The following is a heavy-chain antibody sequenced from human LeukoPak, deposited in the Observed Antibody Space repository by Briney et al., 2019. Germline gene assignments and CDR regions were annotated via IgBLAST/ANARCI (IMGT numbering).Heavy chain of an antibody. CDR1: GGSISSYY. J-gene: IGHJ4*02. CDR2: IYYSGST. V-gene: IGHV4-59*01. Sequence: SETLSLTCTVSGGSISSYYWSWIRQPPGKGLEWIGYIYYSGSTNYNPSLKSRVTISVDTSKNQFSLKLSSVTAADTAAYYCARAFGVVIPDNFDYWGQGTLVTVSS. D-gene: IGHD3-3*01. CDR3: ARAFGVVIPDNFDY.